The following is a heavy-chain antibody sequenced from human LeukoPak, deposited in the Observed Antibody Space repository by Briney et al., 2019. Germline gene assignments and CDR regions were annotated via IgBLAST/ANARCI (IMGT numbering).Heavy chain of an antibody. Sequence: GGSLRLSCAASGFTFSDYYMSWIRQAPGKGLEWVSYISSSGSTIFYADSVKGRFTISRDNAKSSLFLQMSSLRAEDTAVYYCARVNRVTAIQELDYWGQGTLVTVSS. CDR2: ISSSGSTI. J-gene: IGHJ4*02. CDR3: ARVNRVTAIQELDY. D-gene: IGHD2-21*02. V-gene: IGHV3-11*01. CDR1: GFTFSDYY.